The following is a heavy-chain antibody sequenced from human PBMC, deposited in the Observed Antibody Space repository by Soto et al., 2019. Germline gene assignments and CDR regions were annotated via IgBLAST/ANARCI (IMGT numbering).Heavy chain of an antibody. Sequence: AGGSLRLSCEGSGFTFRSHSMNWVRQAPGRGLEWVASISTSSSFIYYGDSVRGRFIISRDNAKNSLDLQMDSLRVEDTAVYYRARENKDVNKSTSISSGFHGMDVWGQGITVTVSS. CDR3: ARENKDVNKSTSISSGFHGMDV. CDR1: GFTFRSHS. J-gene: IGHJ6*02. D-gene: IGHD2-2*01. V-gene: IGHV3-21*01. CDR2: ISTSSSFI.